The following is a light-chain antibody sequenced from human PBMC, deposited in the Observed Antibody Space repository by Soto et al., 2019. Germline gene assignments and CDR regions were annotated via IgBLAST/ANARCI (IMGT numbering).Light chain of an antibody. V-gene: IGKV4-1*01. CDR3: QQYYSTPSWP. CDR2: WAS. J-gene: IGKJ1*01. CDR1: QCVLYSSNNKNY. Sequence: DIVMTQSPDSLAVSLGERATINCKSSQCVLYSSNNKNYLAWYQQKPGQAPKMLIYWASTREPGVPYRFSGSGSETDFTLTISSLQAEDVAVYYCQQYYSTPSWPFGQGTKVEIK.